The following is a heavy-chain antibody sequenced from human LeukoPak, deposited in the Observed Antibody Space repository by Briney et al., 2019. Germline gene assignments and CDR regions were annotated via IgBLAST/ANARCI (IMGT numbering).Heavy chain of an antibody. D-gene: IGHD2-8*01. CDR3: AKDEGLNGSDY. V-gene: IGHV3-23*01. CDR1: GFTFSSYA. Sequence: GGSLRLSCAASGFTFSSYAMSWVRQAPGKGLEWVSTISGSSTYYADSVKGRFTISRDNSKNTLYLQMNSLRAEDTAVYYCAKDEGLNGSDYWGQGTLVTVSS. J-gene: IGHJ4*02. CDR2: ISGSST.